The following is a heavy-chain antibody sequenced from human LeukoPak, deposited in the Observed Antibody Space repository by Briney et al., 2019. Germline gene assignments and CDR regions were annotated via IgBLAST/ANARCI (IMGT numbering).Heavy chain of an antibody. D-gene: IGHD2-8*01. CDR2: IDHSGAT. V-gene: IGHV4-34*01. Sequence: SETLSLTCAVYGASFRNYYWSWIRQTPGKRLEWIGEIDHSGATNYNPSLKSRVTISVDTSKNQFSLKLSSVTAADTAVYYCARDEGYCTNGVCHNWFDPWGQGTLVTVSS. J-gene: IGHJ5*02. CDR3: ARDEGYCTNGVCHNWFDP. CDR1: GASFRNYY.